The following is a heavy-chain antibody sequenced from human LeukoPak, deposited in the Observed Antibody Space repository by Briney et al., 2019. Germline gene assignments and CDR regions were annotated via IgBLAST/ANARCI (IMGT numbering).Heavy chain of an antibody. V-gene: IGHV1-2*02. J-gene: IGHJ4*02. CDR3: ARGSVGATSKVLNY. Sequence: INPNSGGTNYAQKFQGRVTMTRDTSISTAYMELSRLRSDDTAVYYCARGSVGATSKVLNYWGQGTLVTVSS. D-gene: IGHD1-26*01. CDR2: INPNSGGT.